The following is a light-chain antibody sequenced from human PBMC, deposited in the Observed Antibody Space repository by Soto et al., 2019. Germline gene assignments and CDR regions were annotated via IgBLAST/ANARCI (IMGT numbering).Light chain of an antibody. Sequence: EIVLTQSPGTLSLSPVERATLSCRASQSVSSSYLAWYQQKPGQAPRLLIYGASSRATGIPDRFSGSGSGTDFTLTISRLEPEDFAVYYCQQYDNAPQTFGQGTKVDI. V-gene: IGKV3-20*01. J-gene: IGKJ1*01. CDR3: QQYDNAPQT. CDR2: GAS. CDR1: QSVSSSY.